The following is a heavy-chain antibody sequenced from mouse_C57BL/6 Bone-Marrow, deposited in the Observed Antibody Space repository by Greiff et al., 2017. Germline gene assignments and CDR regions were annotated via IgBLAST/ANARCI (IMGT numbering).Heavy chain of an antibody. Sequence: EVHLVESGGGLVKPGGSLKLSCAASGFTFSSYAMSWVRQTPEKRLEWVATISDGGSYTYYPDNVKGRFTISRDNAKNNLYLQMSHLKSEDTAMYYCARDTWDGRSLYYYAMDYWGQGTSVTVSS. CDR2: ISDGGSYT. J-gene: IGHJ4*01. CDR1: GFTFSSYA. V-gene: IGHV5-4*01. D-gene: IGHD4-1*01. CDR3: ARDTWDGRSLYYYAMDY.